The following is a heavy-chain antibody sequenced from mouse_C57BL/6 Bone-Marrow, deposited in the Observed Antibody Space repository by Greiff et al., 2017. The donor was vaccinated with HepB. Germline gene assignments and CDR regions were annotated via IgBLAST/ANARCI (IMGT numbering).Heavy chain of an antibody. Sequence: EVKLMESGPGLVKPSQSLSLTCSVTGYSITSGYYWNWIRQFPGNKLEWMGYISYDGSNNYNPSLKNRISITRDTSKNQFFLKLNSVTTEDTATYYCARSDAYWGQGTLVTVSA. J-gene: IGHJ3*01. V-gene: IGHV3-6*01. CDR2: ISYDGSN. CDR1: GYSITSGYY. CDR3: ARSDAY.